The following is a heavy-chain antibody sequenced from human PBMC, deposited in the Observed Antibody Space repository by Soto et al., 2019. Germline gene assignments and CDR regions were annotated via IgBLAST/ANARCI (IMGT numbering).Heavy chain of an antibody. Sequence: GGSLRLSCAASGLSVVGSYMNWFRQSEQKGLEWISVGYPDDNTYYAESVSGRFTISRDRSKNTVSLQMNSLRAEDTAVYYCGKDHPVIEVVKVFEYWGRGALVTVSS. CDR2: GYPDDNT. CDR1: GLSVVGSY. CDR3: GKDHPVIEVVKVFEY. V-gene: IGHV3-53*01. J-gene: IGHJ4*02. D-gene: IGHD3-22*01.